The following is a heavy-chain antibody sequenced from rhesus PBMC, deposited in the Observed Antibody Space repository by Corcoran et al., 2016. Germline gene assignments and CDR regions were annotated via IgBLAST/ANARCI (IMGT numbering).Heavy chain of an antibody. Sequence: QVQLQESGPGLVKPSETLSLTCPVSGGSISGYYYWSWIRQPPGKGLEWIGGNYGNGRATYYNPPLRSRVTISKETAKDESSRKLSSVTAADTAVYYCAAYSSGWSFFDYWGQGVLVTVSS. CDR2: NYGNGRAT. CDR3: AAYSSGWSFFDY. V-gene: IGHV4-143*01. J-gene: IGHJ4*01. D-gene: IGHD6S26*01. CDR1: GGSISGYYY.